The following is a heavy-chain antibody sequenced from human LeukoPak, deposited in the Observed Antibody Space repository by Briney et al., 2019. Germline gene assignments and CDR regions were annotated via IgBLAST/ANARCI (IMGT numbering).Heavy chain of an antibody. CDR2: ISSSGSTI. Sequence: PGGSLRLSCAASGFTFSDYYMSWIRQAPGKGLEWVSYISSSGSTIYYADSVKGRFTISGDNAKNSLYLQMNSLRAEDTAVYYCAREARYSSGWHDYWGQGTLVTVSS. V-gene: IGHV3-11*04. D-gene: IGHD6-19*01. J-gene: IGHJ4*02. CDR1: GFTFSDYY. CDR3: AREARYSSGWHDY.